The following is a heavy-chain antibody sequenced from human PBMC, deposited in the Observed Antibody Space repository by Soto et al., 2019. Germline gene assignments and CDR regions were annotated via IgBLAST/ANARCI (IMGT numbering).Heavy chain of an antibody. CDR3: ASPTTVTTHWYFDL. Sequence: PGGSLRLSCAASGFTFVSYWIIWFGQSPGKGLEWVANIKQDGSEKYYVDSVKGRFTISRDNAKNSLYLQMNSLRAEDTAVYYCASPTTVTTHWYFDLWGRGTLVTVSS. D-gene: IGHD4-17*01. V-gene: IGHV3-7*01. CDR1: GFTFVSYW. J-gene: IGHJ2*01. CDR2: IKQDGSEK.